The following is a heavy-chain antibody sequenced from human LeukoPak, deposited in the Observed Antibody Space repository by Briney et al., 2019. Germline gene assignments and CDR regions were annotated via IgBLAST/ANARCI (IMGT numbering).Heavy chain of an antibody. Sequence: PGGSLRLSCAASGFTVSSNYMSWVRQAPGKGLEWVSVIYSGGSTYYADSVKGRFTISRDNSKNTLYLQMNSLRAEDTAVYYCATEAPMITFGGVILYYFDYWGQGTLVNVSS. CDR1: GFTVSSNY. CDR3: ATEAPMITFGGVILYYFDY. CDR2: IYSGGST. V-gene: IGHV3-53*01. D-gene: IGHD3-16*01. J-gene: IGHJ4*02.